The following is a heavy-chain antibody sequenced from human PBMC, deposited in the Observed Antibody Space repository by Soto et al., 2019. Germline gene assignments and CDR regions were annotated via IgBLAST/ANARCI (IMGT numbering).Heavy chain of an antibody. CDR2: IIPAVGTA. CDR1: GGTFSSYA. D-gene: IGHD7-27*01. CDR3: ARLGQGFFDY. V-gene: IGHV1-69*18. J-gene: IGHJ4*02. Sequence: QVQLVQSGAEVKKPGSSVKVSCKASGGTFSSYAISWVRQAPGQGLEWMGSIIPAVGTADYAQKFQGRVTITEDESARTAYMEVSSLTSEDTAVYYCARLGQGFFDYWGQGTLVTVSS.